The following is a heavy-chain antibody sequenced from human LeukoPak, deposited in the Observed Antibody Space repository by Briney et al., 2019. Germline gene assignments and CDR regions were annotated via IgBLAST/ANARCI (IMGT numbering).Heavy chain of an antibody. CDR1: GYTFTSYD. J-gene: IGHJ5*02. V-gene: IGHV1-8*01. Sequence: GASVKVSCKASGYTFTSYDINWVRQATGQGLEWMGCMNPNRGNTGYAQKFQGRVTMTRNTSICTAYMELSSLRSEDTAVYYCARGGYCSSTSCYAPEDNWFDPWGQGTLVTVSS. CDR2: MNPNRGNT. D-gene: IGHD2-2*01. CDR3: ARGGYCSSTSCYAPEDNWFDP.